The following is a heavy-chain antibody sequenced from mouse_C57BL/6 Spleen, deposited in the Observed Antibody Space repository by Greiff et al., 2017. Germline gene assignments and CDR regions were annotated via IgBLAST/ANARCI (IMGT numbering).Heavy chain of an antibody. Sequence: QVQLQQSGAELARPGASVKMSCKASGYTFTSYTMHWVKQRPGQGLEWIGYINPSSGYTKYNQKFKDKATLTADKSSSTAYMQLSSLTSEDSAVYYCARCPYYDYDEDYFDYWGQGTTLTVSS. J-gene: IGHJ2*01. CDR3: ARCPYYDYDEDYFDY. CDR2: INPSSGYT. D-gene: IGHD2-4*01. V-gene: IGHV1-4*01. CDR1: GYTFTSYT.